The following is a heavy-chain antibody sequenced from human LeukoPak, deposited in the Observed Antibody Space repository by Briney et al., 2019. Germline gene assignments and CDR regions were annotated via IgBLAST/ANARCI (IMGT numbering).Heavy chain of an antibody. Sequence: ASVKVSCKASGYTFTGYYMHWVRQAPGQGLEWMGWINPNSGGINYAQKFQGRVTMTRDTSISTAYMELSRLRSDDTAVYYCASPAVAGYVFDYWGQGTLVTVSS. J-gene: IGHJ4*02. D-gene: IGHD6-19*01. CDR1: GYTFTGYY. CDR3: ASPAVAGYVFDY. V-gene: IGHV1-2*02. CDR2: INPNSGGI.